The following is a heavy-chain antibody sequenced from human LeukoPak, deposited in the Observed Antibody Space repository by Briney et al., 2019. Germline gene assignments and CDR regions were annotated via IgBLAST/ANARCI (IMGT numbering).Heavy chain of an antibody. J-gene: IGHJ4*02. V-gene: IGHV3-30*02. Sequence: GGSLRLSCAASGFTFSTYGMHWVRQAPGKGLEWVAFIRYDGSNKYYADSVKGRFTISRDNSKSTLYLQMNSLRAEDAAVYYCAKDYGLRFLDPYYFDYWGQGTLVTVSS. CDR3: AKDYGLRFLDPYYFDY. D-gene: IGHD3-3*01. CDR1: GFTFSTYG. CDR2: IRYDGSNK.